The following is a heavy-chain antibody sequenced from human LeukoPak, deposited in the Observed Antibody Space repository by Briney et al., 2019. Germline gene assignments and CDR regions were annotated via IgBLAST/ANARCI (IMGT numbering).Heavy chain of an antibody. V-gene: IGHV1-8*03. CDR1: GYTFTNND. D-gene: IGHD1-1*01. Sequence: ASVKVSCKASGYTFTNNDINWVRQATGQGLEWMGWMNSNSGETGYAQKFQGRVTITRNTSISTAYMELSSLRSEDTAVYYCARATQDFYYYYGMDVWGQGTTVTVSS. CDR2: MNSNSGET. CDR3: ARATQDFYYYYGMDV. J-gene: IGHJ6*02.